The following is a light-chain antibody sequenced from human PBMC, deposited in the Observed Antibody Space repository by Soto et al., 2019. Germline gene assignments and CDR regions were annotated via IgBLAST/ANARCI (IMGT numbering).Light chain of an antibody. CDR2: DAS. CDR1: QSVSSY. V-gene: IGKV3-11*01. J-gene: IGKJ3*01. CDR3: QQRSNGFT. Sequence: EIVLTQSPATLSLSPGERATLSCRASQSVSSYLAWYQQKPGQAPRLLIYDASNRATGIPARFSGSGSVTDFTLTISSLEPEDFSVYYCQQRSNGFTCGPALKVDIK.